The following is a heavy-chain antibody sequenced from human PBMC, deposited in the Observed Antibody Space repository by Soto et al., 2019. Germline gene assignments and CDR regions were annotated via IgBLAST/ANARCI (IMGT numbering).Heavy chain of an antibody. D-gene: IGHD6-13*01. J-gene: IGHJ4*02. CDR1: GGSISSGGYY. CDR2: IYYSGST. V-gene: IGHV4-31*03. Sequence: PSETLSLTCTVSGGSISSGGYYWSWIRQHPGKGLEWIGYIYYSGSTYYNPSLKSRVTISVDTSKNQFSLKLSSVTAADTAVYYCARDAGYSSSSTTAQFAYWGQGTLVTVSS. CDR3: ARDAGYSSSSTTAQFAY.